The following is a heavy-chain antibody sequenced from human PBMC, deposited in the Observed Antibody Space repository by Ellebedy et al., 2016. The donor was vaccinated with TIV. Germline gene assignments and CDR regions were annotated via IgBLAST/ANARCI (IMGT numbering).Heavy chain of an antibody. J-gene: IGHJ5*02. CDR1: GGSFSGYY. CDR3: ARSPHRRFDT. Sequence: SETLSLTCAVYGGSFSGYYWSWIRQPPGKGPEWIGEINHSGSSNYNPSLKSRVTISVDTSKNQFSLKLSSVTAADTAVYFCARSPHRRFDTWGQGFLVTVSS. CDR2: INHSGSS. V-gene: IGHV4-34*01.